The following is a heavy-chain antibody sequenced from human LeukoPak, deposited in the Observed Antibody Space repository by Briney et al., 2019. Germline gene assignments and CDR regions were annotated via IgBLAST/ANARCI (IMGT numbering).Heavy chain of an antibody. CDR2: ISWNSGTV. J-gene: IGHJ4*02. CDR3: AKGAIFGVVGPLDY. V-gene: IGHV3-9*01. CDR1: GFTFDDYA. D-gene: IGHD3-3*01. Sequence: GGSLRLSCEASGFTFDDYAMFWVRQTPRKGLEWVSYISWNSGTVDYADSVKGRFTISRDNAKNSLFPQMDSLRVEDTALYYCAKGAIFGVVGPLDYWGQGTLVTVSS.